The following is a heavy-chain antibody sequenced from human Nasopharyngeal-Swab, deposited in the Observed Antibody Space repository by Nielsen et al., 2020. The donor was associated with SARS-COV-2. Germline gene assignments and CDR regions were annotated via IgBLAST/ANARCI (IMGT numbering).Heavy chain of an antibody. CDR3: AREDRGYCSGGSCYKNFDY. Sequence: ASVKVSCKASGYTFTSYGISWVRQPPAQGLEWMGWISAYNGNTNYAQKLQGRVTMTTDTSTSTAYMELRSLRSDDTAVYYCAREDRGYCSGGSCYKNFDYWGQGTLVTVSS. V-gene: IGHV1-18*01. J-gene: IGHJ4*02. D-gene: IGHD2-15*01. CDR1: GYTFTSYG. CDR2: ISAYNGNT.